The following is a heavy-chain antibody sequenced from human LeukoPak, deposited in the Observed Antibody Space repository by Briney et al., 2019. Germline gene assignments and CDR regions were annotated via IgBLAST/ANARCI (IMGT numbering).Heavy chain of an antibody. CDR3: ARIVGAPNWFDP. CDR2: INHSGST. J-gene: IGHJ5*02. D-gene: IGHD1-26*01. Sequence: SETLSLTCAVYGGSFSGYYWSWIRQPPGKGLEWIGEINHSGSTNYNPSLKSRVTISVDTSKNQFSLKLSSVTAADTAVYYCARIVGAPNWFDPWGQGTLVTVSS. CDR1: GGSFSGYY. V-gene: IGHV4-34*01.